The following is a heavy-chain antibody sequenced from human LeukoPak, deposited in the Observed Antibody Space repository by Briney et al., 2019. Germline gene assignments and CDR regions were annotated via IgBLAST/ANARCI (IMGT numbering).Heavy chain of an antibody. D-gene: IGHD5-24*01. CDR3: ARARRGVEMATIFDF. CDR1: GYTFTSYG. CDR2: ISAYNGNT. J-gene: IGHJ4*02. Sequence: ASVKVSCKASGYTFTSYGISWVRQAPGQGLEWMGWISAYNGNTNYAQKLQGRVTMTTDTSASTAYMELRSLRSDDTAVYYCARARRGVEMATIFDFWGQGTLVTVSS. V-gene: IGHV1-18*01.